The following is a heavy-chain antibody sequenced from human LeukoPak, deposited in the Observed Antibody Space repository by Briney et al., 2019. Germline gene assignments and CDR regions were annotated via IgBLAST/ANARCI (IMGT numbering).Heavy chain of an antibody. CDR3: SRWGMPARRAHFDY. J-gene: IGHJ4*02. Sequence: SETLSPTCTVSGGSISSYYWSWIRQPPGKGLEWIGYIYYSGSTNYNPSLKSRVTISVDTSKNQLSLNVNSVTAADTAVYYCSRWGMPARRAHFDYWGQGTLVTVSS. V-gene: IGHV4-59*08. CDR2: IYYSGST. D-gene: IGHD3-16*01. CDR1: GGSISSYY.